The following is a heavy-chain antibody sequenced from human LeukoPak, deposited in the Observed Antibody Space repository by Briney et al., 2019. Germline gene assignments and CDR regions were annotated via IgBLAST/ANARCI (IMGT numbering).Heavy chain of an antibody. J-gene: IGHJ3*02. CDR1: GGSISSSSYY. CDR3: ARPSTDYVWGSYRTGAFDI. Sequence: KPSETLSLTCTVSGGSISSSSYYWGWIRQPPGKGLEWIGSIYYSGSTYYNPSLKRRVTISVDTSKNQFSLKLSSVTAADTAVYYCARPSTDYVWGSYRTGAFDIWGQGTMVTVSS. V-gene: IGHV4-39*01. CDR2: IYYSGST. D-gene: IGHD3-16*02.